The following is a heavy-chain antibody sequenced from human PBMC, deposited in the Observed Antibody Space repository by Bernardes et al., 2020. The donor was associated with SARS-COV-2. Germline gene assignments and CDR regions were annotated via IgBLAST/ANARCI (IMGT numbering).Heavy chain of an antibody. V-gene: IGHV4-59*12. D-gene: IGHD2-15*01. CDR2: IYYSGST. CDR1: GGSISPYY. J-gene: IGHJ5*02. CDR3: TKGGGRFSWFDP. Sequence: TLSLTCIVSGGSISPYYWSWVRQPPGKGLEWIGNIYYSGSTNYNLSLKSRVTITVDTSENHFSLKLSSVTAADTAVYYCTKGGGRFSWFDPWGRGTLVIVSS.